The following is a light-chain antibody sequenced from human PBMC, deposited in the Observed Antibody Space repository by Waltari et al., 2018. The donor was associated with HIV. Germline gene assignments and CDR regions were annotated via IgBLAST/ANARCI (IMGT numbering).Light chain of an antibody. CDR2: EVT. Sequence: QSALTQPPSASGSPGQSVAISSPGTSSDLGGYNYVSWYQQHPGKAPKLMIFEVTKRPSGVPDRFSGSKSGNTASLTVSGLQAEDEADYYCASYGGTNDLVFGGGTKLTVL. J-gene: IGLJ3*02. CDR3: ASYGGTNDLV. CDR1: SSDLGGYNY. V-gene: IGLV2-8*01.